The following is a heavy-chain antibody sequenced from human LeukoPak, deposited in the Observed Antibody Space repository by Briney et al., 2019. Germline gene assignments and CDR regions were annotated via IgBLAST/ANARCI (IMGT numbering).Heavy chain of an antibody. Sequence: GSSVEVSCKASGGTFSSYAISWVRQAPGQGLEWMGGIIPIFGTANYAQKFQGRVTITADESTSTAYMELSSLRSEDTAVYYCARGTSTMVRGVIRADYFDYWGQGTLVTVSS. V-gene: IGHV1-69*01. CDR3: ARGTSTMVRGVIRADYFDY. D-gene: IGHD3-10*01. CDR1: GGTFSSYA. J-gene: IGHJ4*02. CDR2: IIPIFGTA.